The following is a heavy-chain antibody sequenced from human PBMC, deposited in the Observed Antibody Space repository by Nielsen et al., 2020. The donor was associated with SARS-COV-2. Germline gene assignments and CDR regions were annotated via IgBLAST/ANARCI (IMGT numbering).Heavy chain of an antibody. V-gene: IGHV4-61*01. J-gene: IGHJ4*02. D-gene: IGHD3-10*01. Sequence: SETLSLTCTVSGVAVNSGKSSWAWIRQPPGKGLEWIAYVYNGGSDYNPSLKSRVTISIDTSKNQFSLRLTSVTAADTAVYYCARSFYYGPGTLRQFESWGQGTLVTVSS. CDR2: VYNGGS. CDR1: GVAVNSGKSS. CDR3: ARSFYYGPGTLRQFES.